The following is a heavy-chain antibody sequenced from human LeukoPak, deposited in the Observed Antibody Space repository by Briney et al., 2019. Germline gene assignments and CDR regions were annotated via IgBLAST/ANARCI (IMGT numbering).Heavy chain of an antibody. Sequence: SETLSLTCTVSGDSISSYFWSWIRQPAGKGLEWIGRIYTSGSTNYNSSLQSRVSMSVDTSKNQFSLKLSSVTAADTAVYYCARAPGMKSNNWFDPWGQGTLVTVSS. CDR2: IYTSGST. D-gene: IGHD1-14*01. V-gene: IGHV4-4*07. J-gene: IGHJ5*02. CDR3: ARAPGMKSNNWFDP. CDR1: GDSISSYF.